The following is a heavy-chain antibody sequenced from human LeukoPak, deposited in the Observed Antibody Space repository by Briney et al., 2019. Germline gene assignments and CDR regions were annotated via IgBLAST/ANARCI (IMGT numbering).Heavy chain of an antibody. Sequence: ASVKVSCKVSGYTLTXXXMHWVXXAPGXGXXXXGGXXPEDGXXXXXXXXXXRVTMTXXTSTDTXYMELSSLRSEDTAVYYCATDIAAAGKGVDYWGQGTLVTVPS. D-gene: IGHD6-13*01. CDR1: GYTLTXXX. CDR2: XXPEDGXX. V-gene: IGHV1-24*01. J-gene: IGHJ4*02. CDR3: ATDIAAAGKGVDY.